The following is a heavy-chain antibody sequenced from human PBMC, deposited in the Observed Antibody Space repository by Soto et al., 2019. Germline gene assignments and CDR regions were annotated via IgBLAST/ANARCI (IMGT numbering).Heavy chain of an antibody. D-gene: IGHD2-2*02. Sequence: GASVKVSCKVSGSRFSNYVISWVRQAPGHGLEWLGRTIPIFNSTKYAQSFQGRVTITADKSTSTASLELSSLRSDDTDVYYCDREGRGKKAGYNGLVSLGYWGQGTLVTVSS. CDR1: GSRFSNYV. J-gene: IGHJ4*02. CDR3: DREGRGKKAGYNGLVSLGY. V-gene: IGHV1-69*06. CDR2: TIPIFNST.